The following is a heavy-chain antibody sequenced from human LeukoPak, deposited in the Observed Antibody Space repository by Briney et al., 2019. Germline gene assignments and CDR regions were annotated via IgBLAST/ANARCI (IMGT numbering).Heavy chain of an antibody. Sequence: GGSLRLSCAASGFTFDDYAMHWVRQAPGKGLEWVSGISWNSGSIGYADSVKGRFTISRDNAKNSLYLQTNSLRAEDTALYYCAKGGSYGDSYFDYWGQGTLVTVSS. D-gene: IGHD4-17*01. CDR1: GFTFDDYA. V-gene: IGHV3-9*01. J-gene: IGHJ4*02. CDR3: AKGGSYGDSYFDY. CDR2: ISWNSGSI.